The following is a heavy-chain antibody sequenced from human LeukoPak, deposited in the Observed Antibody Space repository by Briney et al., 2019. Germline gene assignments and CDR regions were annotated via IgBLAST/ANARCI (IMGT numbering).Heavy chain of an antibody. CDR2: ISSSGSTL. CDR3: ARGYSSSWQLFDY. Sequence: GGSLRLSCAASGFTFSDYYMSWIRQAPGKGLEWVSYISSSGSTLYYADSVKGRFTISRDNAKNSLYLQMNSLRAEDTAVYYCARGYSSSWQLFDYWGQGTLVTVSS. D-gene: IGHD6-13*01. CDR1: GFTFSDYY. V-gene: IGHV3-11*01. J-gene: IGHJ4*02.